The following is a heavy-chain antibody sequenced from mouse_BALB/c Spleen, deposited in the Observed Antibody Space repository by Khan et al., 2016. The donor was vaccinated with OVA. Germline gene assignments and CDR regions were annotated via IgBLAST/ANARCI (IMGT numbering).Heavy chain of an antibody. V-gene: IGHV1S41*01. CDR2: IAPGSGST. J-gene: IGHJ4*01. Sequence: DLVKPGASVKLSCKASGYTFTSYWINWIKQRPGQGLEWIGRIAPGSGSTYYNEMFKGKATLTVDTSSSTAYIQLSSLSSEDSDVYFCARSNYYGSSLYAMDYWGQGTSVTVSS. CDR3: ARSNYYGSSLYAMDY. CDR1: GYTFTSYW. D-gene: IGHD1-1*01.